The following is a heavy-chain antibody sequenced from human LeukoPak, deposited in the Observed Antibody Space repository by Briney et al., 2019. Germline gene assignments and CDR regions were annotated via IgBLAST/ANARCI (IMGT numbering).Heavy chain of an antibody. CDR1: GYSISSGYY. D-gene: IGHD6-6*01. Sequence: SETLSLTCTVSGYSISSGYYWGWIRQPPGKGPEWIGSIYHSGSTYYNPSLKSRVTISIDTSKNQFSLKLSSVTAAETAIYYCARISSVWVKDFYYYMDVWGKGTTVTVSS. CDR3: ARISSVWVKDFYYYMDV. CDR2: IYHSGST. J-gene: IGHJ6*03. V-gene: IGHV4-38-2*02.